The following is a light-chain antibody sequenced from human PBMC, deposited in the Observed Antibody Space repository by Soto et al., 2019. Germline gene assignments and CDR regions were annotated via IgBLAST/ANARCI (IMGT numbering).Light chain of an antibody. J-gene: IGLJ2*01. V-gene: IGLV2-23*01. CDR2: EAT. Sequence: QSALTQPASVSGSPGQSITISCTATTSDVAIYNLVSWYQQHPGKAPRLMIYEATKRPSGVSNRFFGSKSGNTTSLTISGLQIEDEGDYYCSSYAGSNTVIFGGGTKRPS. CDR3: SSYAGSNTVI. CDR1: TSDVAIYNL.